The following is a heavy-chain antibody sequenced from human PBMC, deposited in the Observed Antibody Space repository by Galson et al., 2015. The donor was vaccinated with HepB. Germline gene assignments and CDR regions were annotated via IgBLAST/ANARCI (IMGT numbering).Heavy chain of an antibody. CDR3: VRGLDCTGGYCYPPPGDDAVDI. J-gene: IGHJ3*02. Sequence: SVKVSCKATGYSFSSYGINWVRQAPGQGLEWMGWISAYNDNRNYAQRLQDRVTLTTDTSTSTAYRELRSLRSDDTAVYYCVRGLDCTGGYCYPPPGDDAVDIWGQGTMVTVSS. CDR1: GYSFSSYG. CDR2: ISAYNDNR. D-gene: IGHD2-15*01. V-gene: IGHV1-18*04.